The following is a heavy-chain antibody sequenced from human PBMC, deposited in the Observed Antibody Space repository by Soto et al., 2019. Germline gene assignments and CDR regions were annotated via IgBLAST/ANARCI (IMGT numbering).Heavy chain of an antibody. Sequence: GASVKVSCKASGGTFSSYTISWVRQAPGQGLEWMGRIIPILGIANYAQKFQGRVTITADKSTSTAYMELSSLRSEDTAVYYCARDPTYYYDSSGCPTYYYYGMDVWGQGTTVTVSS. J-gene: IGHJ6*02. CDR3: ARDPTYYYDSSGCPTYYYYGMDV. CDR2: IIPILGIA. V-gene: IGHV1-69*04. CDR1: GGTFSSYT. D-gene: IGHD3-22*01.